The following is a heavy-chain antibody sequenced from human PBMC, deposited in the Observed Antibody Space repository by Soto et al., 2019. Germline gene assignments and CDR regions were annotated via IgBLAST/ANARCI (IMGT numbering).Heavy chain of an antibody. D-gene: IGHD2-2*02. Sequence: SEPLSLTCAVSGYSISSGYYWGWIRQPPGKGLEWIGSIYHSGSTYYNPSLKSRVTISVDTSKNQFSLKLSSVTAADTAVYYCARDSRYCSSTRCYMFDEWGQGTLVTVS. CDR1: GYSISSGYY. J-gene: IGHJ4*02. V-gene: IGHV4-38-2*02. CDR2: IYHSGST. CDR3: ARDSRYCSSTRCYMFDE.